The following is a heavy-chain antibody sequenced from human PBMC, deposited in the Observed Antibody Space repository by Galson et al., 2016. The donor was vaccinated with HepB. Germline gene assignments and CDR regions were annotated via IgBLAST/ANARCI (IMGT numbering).Heavy chain of an antibody. V-gene: IGHV3-53*01. CDR3: AKGKGRGTWHTYAFDI. CDR1: GLTFSDYW. J-gene: IGHJ3*02. Sequence: SLRLSCAVSGLTFSDYWISWVRQAPGKGLEWVSLVYSGGERRYADSGKGRFTISRDNSKNTVYLQMNSLRADDTALYYCAKGKGRGTWHTYAFDIWGQGTMVTISS. CDR2: VYSGGER. D-gene: IGHD5-24*01.